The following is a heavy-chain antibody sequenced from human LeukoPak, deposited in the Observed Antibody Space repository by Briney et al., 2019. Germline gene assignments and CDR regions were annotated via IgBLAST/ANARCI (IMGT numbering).Heavy chain of an antibody. Sequence: PGGSLRLSCAASGFTFSSYAMSWVRQAPGKGLEWGSAISGSGGSTYYADSVKGRFTISRDNSKNMLYLQMNSLRAEDTAVYYCAKDARQYQPLNYFDYWGQGTLVTVSS. V-gene: IGHV3-23*01. CDR1: GFTFSSYA. J-gene: IGHJ4*02. CDR3: AKDARQYQPLNYFDY. D-gene: IGHD2-2*01. CDR2: ISGSGGST.